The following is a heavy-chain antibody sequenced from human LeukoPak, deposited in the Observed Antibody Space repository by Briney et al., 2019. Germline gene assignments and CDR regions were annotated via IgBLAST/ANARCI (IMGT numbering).Heavy chain of an antibody. V-gene: IGHV4-59*01. CDR1: GGSISTYY. CDR2: IYYSGST. CDR3: ARGPNRYSSGWYYFDS. J-gene: IGHJ4*02. Sequence: PSETLSLTCTVSGGSISTYYWSWIRQPPGKGLEWIAYIYYSGSTNYDPSLKSRVTISVDTSKNYFSLRLSSVTAADAAVYFCARGPNRYSSGWYYFDSWGQGTPVTVSS. D-gene: IGHD6-19*01.